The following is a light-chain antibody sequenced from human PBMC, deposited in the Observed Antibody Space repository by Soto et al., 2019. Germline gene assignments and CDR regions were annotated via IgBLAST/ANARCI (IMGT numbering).Light chain of an antibody. J-gene: IGLJ2*01. CDR2: RDS. CDR3: QAWDSKTVV. CDR1: NIGSKN. V-gene: IGLV3-9*01. Sequence: SYELTQPLSVSVALGQTARITCGGNNIGSKNVHWYQQKPGQAPVLVIYRDSNRPSGIPERFSGSNSGNTATLTISGTQAMDEADYYCQAWDSKTVVFGGGTKLTVL.